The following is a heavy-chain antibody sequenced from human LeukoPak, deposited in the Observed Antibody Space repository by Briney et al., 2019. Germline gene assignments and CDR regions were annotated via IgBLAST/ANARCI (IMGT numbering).Heavy chain of an antibody. CDR2: IIPIFGTA. V-gene: IGHV1-69*06. CDR3: ARDPDYGDYAGDY. Sequence: SVKVSCKASGGTFSSYAISWVRQAPGQGLEWMGGIIPIFGTANYAQKFQGRVTITADKSTSTAYMELSSLRSEDTAVYYCARDPDYGDYAGDYWGQGTLVTVSS. J-gene: IGHJ4*02. CDR1: GGTFSSYA. D-gene: IGHD4-17*01.